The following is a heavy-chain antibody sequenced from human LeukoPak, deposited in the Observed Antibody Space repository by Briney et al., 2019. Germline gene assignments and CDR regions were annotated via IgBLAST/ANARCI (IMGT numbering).Heavy chain of an antibody. J-gene: IGHJ6*03. Sequence: ASVKVSCKASGYTFTSYYMHWVRQAPGQGLEWMGIINPSGGSTSYAQKFQGRVTMTRDMSTSTVYMELSSLRSEDTAVYYCARSPGYCSSTSCYTGPSDYYYYMDVWGKGTTVTVSS. CDR1: GYTFTSYY. CDR2: INPSGGST. D-gene: IGHD2-2*02. CDR3: ARSPGYCSSTSCYTGPSDYYYYMDV. V-gene: IGHV1-46*01.